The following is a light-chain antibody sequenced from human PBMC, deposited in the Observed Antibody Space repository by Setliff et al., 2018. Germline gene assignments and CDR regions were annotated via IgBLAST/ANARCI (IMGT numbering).Light chain of an antibody. CDR1: SSDVGAYNY. CDR3: SSYTSLSTRV. J-gene: IGLJ1*01. CDR2: EVS. V-gene: IGLV2-14*01. Sequence: QSALTQPPSASGSPGQSLAISCTGTSSDVGAYNYVSWHQQLPGKAPKLIIFEVSNRPSGIPNRFSGSKSGNTASLSISGLQAEDEADYYCSSYTSLSTRVFGNGTKVTVL.